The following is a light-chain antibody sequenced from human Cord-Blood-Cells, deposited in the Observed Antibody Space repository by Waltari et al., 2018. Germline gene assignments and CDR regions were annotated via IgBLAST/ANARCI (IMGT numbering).Light chain of an antibody. V-gene: IGLV2-14*01. CDR1: SSDVGGYNY. J-gene: IGLJ3*02. Sequence: QSALTQPASVSGSPGQPITISCTGTSSDVGGYNYVSWYQQHPGKAPKLMIYDVSKRPSGVSMRFSGSKSGNTASLTISGLQAEDEADYYCSSYTSSSTWVFGGGTKLTVL. CDR2: DVS. CDR3: SSYTSSSTWV.